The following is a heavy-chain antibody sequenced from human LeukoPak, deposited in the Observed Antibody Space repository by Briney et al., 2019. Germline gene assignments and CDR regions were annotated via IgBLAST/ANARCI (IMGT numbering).Heavy chain of an antibody. CDR3: AREGWEGVRWLQRKNDAFDI. Sequence: SETLSLTCTVSGGSIRSTSYYWGWIRQPPGKGLEWIGSIYYSGSTYYNPSLKSRVTISVDTSKNQFSLKLSSVTAADTAVYYCAREGWEGVRWLQRKNDAFDIWGQGTMVTVSS. D-gene: IGHD5-24*01. J-gene: IGHJ3*02. CDR2: IYYSGST. V-gene: IGHV4-39*02. CDR1: GGSIRSTSYY.